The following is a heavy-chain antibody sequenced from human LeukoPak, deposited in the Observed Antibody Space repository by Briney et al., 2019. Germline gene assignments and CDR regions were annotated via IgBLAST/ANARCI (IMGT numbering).Heavy chain of an antibody. CDR2: ISGSGGST. Sequence: GGSLRLSCAAYGFTFSSYAMSWVRQAPGKGLEWVSAISGSGGSTYYADSVKGRFTISRDNSKNTLYLQMNSLRAEDTAVYYCAKVLGYCTNDVCYGNAFDIWGQGTMVTVSS. V-gene: IGHV3-23*01. D-gene: IGHD2-8*01. J-gene: IGHJ3*02. CDR3: AKVLGYCTNDVCYGNAFDI. CDR1: GFTFSSYA.